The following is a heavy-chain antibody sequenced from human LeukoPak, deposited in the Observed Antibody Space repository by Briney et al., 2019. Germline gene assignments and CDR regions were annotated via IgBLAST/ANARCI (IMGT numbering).Heavy chain of an antibody. J-gene: IGHJ4*02. CDR1: GFTFSSYW. Sequence: AGSLTLSCAPSGFTFSSYWMHWVRQVPWPGLVWVSLINSDGSSTNYADSVKGRFTISRDNSKNKLYLQLDSLIADRPVVYYCARKGNYGDYSLYWGQGTLVSVSS. CDR3: ARKGNYGDYSLY. D-gene: IGHD4-17*01. CDR2: INSDGSST. V-gene: IGHV3-74*01.